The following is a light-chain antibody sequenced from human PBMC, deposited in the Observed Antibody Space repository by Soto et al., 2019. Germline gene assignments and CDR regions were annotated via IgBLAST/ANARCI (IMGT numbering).Light chain of an antibody. CDR2: AAS. V-gene: IGKV1-39*01. CDR3: QQSYSTPMYT. CDR1: RRISSY. J-gene: IGKJ2*01. Sequence: DIQMTQSPSSLSASVGDRVTITCRASRRISSYLNWYQQKPGKAPKLLIYAASSLQSGVPSRFSGSGSGTDFTLTISSLQPEDFATYYCQQSYSTPMYTFGQGTKLEIK.